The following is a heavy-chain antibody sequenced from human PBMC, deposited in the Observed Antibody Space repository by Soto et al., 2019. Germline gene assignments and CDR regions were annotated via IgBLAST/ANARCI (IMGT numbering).Heavy chain of an antibody. CDR3: AGWGGHDYNY. CDR1: GFTFSNYY. Sequence: EVQLVQSGGGLVQPGGSPRLSCVASGFTFSNYYMNWVRQAPGKGLEWVANINPDGTERNYVDSVKGRFTTSRDNAKNSLYLQMNSLRADDTAVYYCAGWGGHDYNYWGQGILVTVSS. CDR2: INPDGTER. D-gene: IGHD3-16*01. J-gene: IGHJ4*02. V-gene: IGHV3-7*03.